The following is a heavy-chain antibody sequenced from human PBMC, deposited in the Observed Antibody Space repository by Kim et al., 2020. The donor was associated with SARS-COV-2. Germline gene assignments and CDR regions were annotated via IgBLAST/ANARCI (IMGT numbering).Heavy chain of an antibody. J-gene: IGHJ4*02. CDR3: ARDDGFRYIDH. CDR1: GFAIGGYW. V-gene: IGHV3-7*01. CDR2: IKPDGSLK. D-gene: IGHD1-20*01. Sequence: GGSLRLSCAASGFAIGGYWMAWLRQFPGKGLEWVANIKPDGSLKFYVDSVEGRFTVSRDNVKNSVYLQMDGLRPEDTAVYYCARDDGFRYIDHWGQGILVTVSS.